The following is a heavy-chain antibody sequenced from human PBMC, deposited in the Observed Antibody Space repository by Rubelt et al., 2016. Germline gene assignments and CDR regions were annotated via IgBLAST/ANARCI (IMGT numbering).Heavy chain of an antibody. D-gene: IGHD4-11*01. CDR1: YY. CDR2: IYYSGST. J-gene: IGHJ4*02. V-gene: IGHV4-39*07. CDR3: ARGTLQFDY. Sequence: YYWGWIRQPPGKGLEWIGSIYYSGSTYYNPSLKSRVTISVDTSKNQFSLKLSSVTAADTAVYYCARGTLQFDYWGQGTLVTVSS.